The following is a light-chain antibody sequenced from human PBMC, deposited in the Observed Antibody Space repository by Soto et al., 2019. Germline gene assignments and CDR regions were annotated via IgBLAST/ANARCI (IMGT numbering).Light chain of an antibody. Sequence: QSVLTQPPSASGTPGQRVTISCSGSSSNIETNTVNWYQQLPRTAPKLLIYKNNQRPSGVPDRFSGSKSGTSASLAISGLQSADEADYYCAAWDDSLNGPHFVFGTGTKSPS. CDR3: AAWDDSLNGPHFV. J-gene: IGLJ1*01. CDR1: SSNIETNT. CDR2: KNN. V-gene: IGLV1-44*01.